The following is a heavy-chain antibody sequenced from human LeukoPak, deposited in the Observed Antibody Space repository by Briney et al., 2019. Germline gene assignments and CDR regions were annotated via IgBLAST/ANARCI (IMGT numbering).Heavy chain of an antibody. J-gene: IGHJ4*02. CDR1: GYSFTDYY. Sequence: GASVNVSCKASGYSFTDYYMHWVRQAPGQGLEWMGWINPKTGGIVYAQKFQSRVTMTRDTSITTGYMELSSVISDDTATYFCAGGRGGYNVIDFWGQGTLVTVSS. D-gene: IGHD5-24*01. V-gene: IGHV1-2*02. CDR2: INPKTGGI. CDR3: AGGRGGYNVIDF.